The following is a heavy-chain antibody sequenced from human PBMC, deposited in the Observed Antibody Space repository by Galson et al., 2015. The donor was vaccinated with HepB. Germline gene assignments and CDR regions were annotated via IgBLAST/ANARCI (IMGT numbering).Heavy chain of an antibody. CDR3: AREGHCSGGSCFDY. D-gene: IGHD2-15*01. J-gene: IGHJ4*02. CDR1: GFTVSSNY. V-gene: IGHV3-53*01. CDR2: IYSGGST. Sequence: SLRLSCAASGFTVSSNYMSWVRQAPGKGLEWVSVIYSGGSTYYADSVKGRFTISRDNSKNTLYLQMNSLRAEDTAVYYCAREGHCSGGSCFDYWGQGTLVTVSS.